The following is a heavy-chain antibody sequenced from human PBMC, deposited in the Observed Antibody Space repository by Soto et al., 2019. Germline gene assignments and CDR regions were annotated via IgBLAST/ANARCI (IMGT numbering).Heavy chain of an antibody. J-gene: IGHJ5*02. CDR3: VRAIYSSSSS. V-gene: IGHV3-66*01. Sequence: GVSLRLSCAASGFTVSSSYMSWVRQAPGKGLEWVSVIHSGGGTNYAGSVKGRFTISRDNSKNTLYLQMNSLRAEDTAVYYCVRAIYSSSSSWGQGTLVTVSS. CDR2: IHSGGGT. CDR1: GFTVSSSY. D-gene: IGHD6-6*01.